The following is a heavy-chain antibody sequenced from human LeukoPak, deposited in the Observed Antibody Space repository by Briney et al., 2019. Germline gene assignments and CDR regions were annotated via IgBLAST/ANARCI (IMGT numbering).Heavy chain of an antibody. CDR1: GYTFTYYV. CDR3: ARGEKPYDY. CDR2: INAYNGNA. Sequence: ASVKVSCKTSGYTFTYYVISWVRQAPGQGLEWMGWINAYNGNANDAQKFQGRVTMTTDTSTSTAYMELRSLRSDDTAVYYCARGEKPYDYWGQGTLVSVSS. V-gene: IGHV1-18*01. D-gene: IGHD1-26*01. J-gene: IGHJ4*02.